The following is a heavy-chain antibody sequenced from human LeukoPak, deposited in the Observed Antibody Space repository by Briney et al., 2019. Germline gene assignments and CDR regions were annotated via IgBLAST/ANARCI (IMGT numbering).Heavy chain of an antibody. J-gene: IGHJ4*02. Sequence: GGSLRLSCAASGFTFSSYGMHWVRQAPGKGLEWVAVISYDGSKKYYADSVKGRFTISRDNSKNTLYLQMNSLRAEDTAVYYCAKSLPGVTTLDYWGQGTLVTVSS. CDR3: AKSLPGVTTLDY. D-gene: IGHD4-17*01. CDR2: ISYDGSKK. CDR1: GFTFSSYG. V-gene: IGHV3-30*18.